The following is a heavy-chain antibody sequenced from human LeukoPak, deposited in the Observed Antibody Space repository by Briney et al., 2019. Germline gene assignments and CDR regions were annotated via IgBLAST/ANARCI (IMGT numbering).Heavy chain of an antibody. V-gene: IGHV3-7*04. D-gene: IGHD2-8*01. J-gene: IGHJ5*02. CDR3: ARGLSNGDSRYNWFGP. CDR1: GFTFSDYG. Sequence: AASLRLSCIASGFTFSDYGMNWVRQAPGKGLEWMGKIKPDESEKNYVDSVKGRFTISRDNVKNSLHLKMNSLRVEDTAVYYCARGLSNGDSRYNWFGPWGQGTLVTVSS. CDR2: IKPDESEK.